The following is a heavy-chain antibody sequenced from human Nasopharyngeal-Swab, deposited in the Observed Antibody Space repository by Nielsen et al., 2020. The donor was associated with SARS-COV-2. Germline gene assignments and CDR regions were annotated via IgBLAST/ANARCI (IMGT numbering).Heavy chain of an antibody. D-gene: IGHD3-10*01. J-gene: IGHJ6*02. V-gene: IGHV5-10-1*01. Sequence: VRQMRGKGLAWMGSIDPSDSYTNNSPSFQGHVTISADKSISTAYLQWSSLKASDTAMYYCATSYYYGSGSYYTFSYYYGMDVWGQGTTVTVSS. CDR3: ATSYYYGSGSYYTFSYYYGMDV. CDR2: IDPSDSYT.